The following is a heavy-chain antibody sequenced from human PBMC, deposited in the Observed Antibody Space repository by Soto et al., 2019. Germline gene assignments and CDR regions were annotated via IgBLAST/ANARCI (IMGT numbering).Heavy chain of an antibody. CDR2: ITHSGGRT. J-gene: IGHJ4*02. Sequence: GGSLRLSCAVSGFTFSSYAMSWVRQTPGKGLEWVSTITHSGGRTYYADSVKGRFTISRDNSKNTLYLQMSSLRAEDTAVYYCAKGPLLPMTAIDMAFDYWGQGTLVTVSS. D-gene: IGHD2-21*02. CDR1: GFTFSSYA. CDR3: AKGPLLPMTAIDMAFDY. V-gene: IGHV3-23*01.